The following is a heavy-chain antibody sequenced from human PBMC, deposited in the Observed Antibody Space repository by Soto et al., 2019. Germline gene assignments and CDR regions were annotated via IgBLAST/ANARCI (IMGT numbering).Heavy chain of an antibody. V-gene: IGHV4-31*03. CDR3: ARDRCSGGSCLYGMDV. CDR2: IYYSGST. Sequence: SETLSLTCTVSGGSISSGGYYWIWIRQHPGKGLEWIGYIYYSGSTYYNPSLKSRVTISVDTSKNQFSLKLSSVTAADTAVYYCARDRCSGGSCLYGMDVWGQGTTVTVPS. J-gene: IGHJ6*02. CDR1: GGSISSGGYY. D-gene: IGHD2-15*01.